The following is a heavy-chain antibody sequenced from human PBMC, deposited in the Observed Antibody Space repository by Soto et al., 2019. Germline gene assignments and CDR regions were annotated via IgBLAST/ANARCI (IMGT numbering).Heavy chain of an antibody. CDR3: ARDYPLGTYYYGSGSCYNVLWYYGMDV. CDR2: IYYSGST. CDR1: GGSISSSSYY. D-gene: IGHD3-10*01. Sequence: SETLSLTCTVSGGSISSSSYYWGWIRQPPGKGLEWIGYIYYSGSTNYNPSLKSRVTISVDTSKNQFSLKLSSVTAADTAVYYCARDYPLGTYYYGSGSCYNVLWYYGMDVWGQGTTVTVSS. V-gene: IGHV4-61*01. J-gene: IGHJ6*02.